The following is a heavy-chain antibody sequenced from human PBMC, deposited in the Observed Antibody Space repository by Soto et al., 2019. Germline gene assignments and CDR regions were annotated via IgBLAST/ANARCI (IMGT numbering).Heavy chain of an antibody. J-gene: IGHJ5*02. Sequence: QVQLVQSGAEVKKPGASVKVSCKASGYTFTGYYMHWVRQAPGQGLEWMGWINPNSGGTNYAQKFQGWVTMTRDTSISTAYMELSRLRSDDTAVYYCAGGGGSDYYGSGSYDWFDPWGQGTLVIVSS. CDR1: GYTFTGYY. V-gene: IGHV1-2*04. CDR2: INPNSGGT. D-gene: IGHD3-10*01. CDR3: AGGGGSDYYGSGSYDWFDP.